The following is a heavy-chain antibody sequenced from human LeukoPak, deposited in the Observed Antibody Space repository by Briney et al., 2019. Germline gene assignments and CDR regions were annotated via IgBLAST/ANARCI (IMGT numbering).Heavy chain of an antibody. CDR3: ARGSGGYSSSWYSDY. D-gene: IGHD6-13*01. V-gene: IGHV4-39*01. CDR1: GGSISSSSYC. J-gene: IGHJ4*02. Sequence: SETLSLTCTVSGGSISSSSYCWGWIRQPPGKGLEWIGSIYYSGSTYYNPSLKSRVTISVDTSKNQFSLKLSSVTAADTAVYYCARGSGGYSSSWYSDYWGQGTLVTVSS. CDR2: IYYSGST.